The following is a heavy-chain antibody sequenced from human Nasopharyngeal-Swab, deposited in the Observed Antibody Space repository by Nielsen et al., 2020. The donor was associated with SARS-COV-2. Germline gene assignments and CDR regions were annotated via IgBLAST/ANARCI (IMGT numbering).Heavy chain of an antibody. D-gene: IGHD3-10*01. CDR1: GFTYKYG. V-gene: IGHV3-33*01. CDR3: VSAGSIEY. J-gene: IGHJ4*02. CDR2: IWYDGSKK. Sequence: GGSLRLSCVASGFTYKYGMNWVRQAPGKGLEWVSVIWYDGSKKFYAESVKGRFSISRDESKNTVYLQMSSLRVEDTAVYYCVSAGSIEYWGPGTLVTVS.